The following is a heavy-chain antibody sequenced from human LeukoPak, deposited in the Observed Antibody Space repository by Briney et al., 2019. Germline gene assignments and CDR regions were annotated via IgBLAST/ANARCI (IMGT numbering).Heavy chain of an antibody. Sequence: SETLSLTCAVYGGSFSGYYWSWIRQPPGKGLEWIGYIYYSGSTNYNPSLKSRVTISVDTSKNQFSLKLSSVTAADTAVYYCARHEGYSGYDLRSDAFDIWGQGTMVTVSS. V-gene: IGHV4-59*08. D-gene: IGHD5-12*01. CDR2: IYYSGST. J-gene: IGHJ3*02. CDR1: GGSFSGYY. CDR3: ARHEGYSGYDLRSDAFDI.